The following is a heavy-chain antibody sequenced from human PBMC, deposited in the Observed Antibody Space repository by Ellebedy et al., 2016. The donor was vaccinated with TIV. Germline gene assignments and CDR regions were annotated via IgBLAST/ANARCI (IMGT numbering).Heavy chain of an antibody. CDR3: ARNDFWSGYSKRFGWFDP. CDR1: GFTFSSYW. CDR2: IKQDGSEK. V-gene: IGHV3-7*01. J-gene: IGHJ5*02. D-gene: IGHD3-3*01. Sequence: GGSLRLXXAASGFTFSSYWMSWVRQAPGKGLEWVANIKQDGSEKYYVDSVKGRFTISRDNAKNSLYLQMNSLRAEDTAVYYCARNDFWSGYSKRFGWFDPWGQGTLVTVSS.